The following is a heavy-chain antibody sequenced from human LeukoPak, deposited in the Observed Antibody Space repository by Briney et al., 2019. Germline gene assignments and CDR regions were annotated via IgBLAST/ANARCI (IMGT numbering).Heavy chain of an antibody. CDR3: ARDPDGSGSWNWFDP. V-gene: IGHV4-39*07. CDR2: IYYSGST. CDR1: GGSISSSSYY. Sequence: SETLSLTCTVSGGSISSSSYYWGWIRQPPGKGLECIGSIYYSGSTYYNPSLKSRVTISVDKSKNQFSLKLSSVTAADTAVYYCARDPDGSGSWNWFDPWGQGTLVTVSS. D-gene: IGHD3-10*01. J-gene: IGHJ5*02.